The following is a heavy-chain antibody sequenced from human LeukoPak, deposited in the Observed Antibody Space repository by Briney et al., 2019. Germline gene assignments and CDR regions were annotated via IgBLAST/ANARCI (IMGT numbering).Heavy chain of an antibody. Sequence: ASVKVSCKASGYTFTGYYMHWVRQAPGQGLEWMGWINPNSGGTNYAQKFQGRVTMTRDTSISTAYMELSRLRSDDTAVYYCASGEPRNYGSGSLTKNYYYYYMDVWGKGTTVTVSS. V-gene: IGHV1-2*02. CDR3: ASGEPRNYGSGSLTKNYYYYYMDV. CDR2: INPNSGGT. D-gene: IGHD3-10*01. CDR1: GYTFTGYY. J-gene: IGHJ6*03.